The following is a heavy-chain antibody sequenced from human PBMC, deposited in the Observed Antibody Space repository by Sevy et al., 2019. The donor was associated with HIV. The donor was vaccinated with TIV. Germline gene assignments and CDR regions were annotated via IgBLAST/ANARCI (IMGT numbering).Heavy chain of an antibody. Sequence: GGSLRLSCAASGFTFSSYAMSWVRQAPGKGLEWVSAISGSGGSTYYEDSVKGRFTISRDNSKDTLYLQMNSLRAEDTAVYYCAKGARCSGGRCHSRGAFDIWGQGTMVTVSS. D-gene: IGHD2-15*01. V-gene: IGHV3-23*01. CDR1: GFTFSSYA. J-gene: IGHJ3*02. CDR3: AKGARCSGGRCHSRGAFDI. CDR2: ISGSGGST.